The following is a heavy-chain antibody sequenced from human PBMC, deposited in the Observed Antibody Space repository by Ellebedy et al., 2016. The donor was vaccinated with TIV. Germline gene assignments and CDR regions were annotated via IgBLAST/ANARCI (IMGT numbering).Heavy chain of an antibody. CDR3: ARDSWGGSFLVANYFDS. Sequence: GESLKISCAASEFAFSRCAMHWVRQTPGKGLEWVATISYHGRNKFYADAVKGRFSISRDNSMNTLYLQANSLRAEDTAVYYCARDSWGGSFLVANYFDSWGQGTLVSVSS. J-gene: IGHJ4*02. CDR1: EFAFSRCA. D-gene: IGHD2-15*01. V-gene: IGHV3-30*04. CDR2: ISYHGRNK.